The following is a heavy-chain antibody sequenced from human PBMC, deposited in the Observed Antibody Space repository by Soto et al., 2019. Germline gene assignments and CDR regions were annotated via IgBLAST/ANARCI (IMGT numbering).Heavy chain of an antibody. Sequence: SVKVSCKASGGTFSSYAISWVRQAPGQGLEWMGGIIPIFGTANYAQKFQGRVTITADESTSTAYMELSSLRSEDTAVYYCAKAERYGSGSYYFESWGQGTLVTVCS. D-gene: IGHD1-26*01. CDR1: GGTFSSYA. J-gene: IGHJ4*02. V-gene: IGHV1-69*13. CDR3: AKAERYGSGSYYFES. CDR2: IIPIFGTA.